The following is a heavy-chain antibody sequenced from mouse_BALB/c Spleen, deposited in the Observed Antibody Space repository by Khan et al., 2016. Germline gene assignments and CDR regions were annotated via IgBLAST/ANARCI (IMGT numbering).Heavy chain of an antibody. Sequence: EVQLQESGPGLVKPSQSLSLTCSVTGYSITSGYYWNWIRQFPGNKLEWMGYISYDGSNNYNPSLKNRISIPRDTSKNQFYLQLIYVTPEDTATYYCARAWYFDYWGQGTTLTVAS. CDR3: ARAWYFDY. CDR1: GYSITSGYY. CDR2: ISYDGSN. V-gene: IGHV3-6*02. J-gene: IGHJ2*01.